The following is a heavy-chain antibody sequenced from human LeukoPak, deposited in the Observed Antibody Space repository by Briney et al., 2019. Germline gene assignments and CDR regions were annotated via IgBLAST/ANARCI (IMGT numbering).Heavy chain of an antibody. CDR1: GFTFSSYS. CDR3: AKGAVDYGGAFDI. V-gene: IGHV3-21*01. CDR2: ISSNNNYI. J-gene: IGHJ3*02. Sequence: PGGSLRLSCVASGFTFSSYSMNWVRQAPGKGLEWVSSISSNNNYIYYADSVKGRFTISRDNAKNSLYLQMNSLRAEDTAVYYCAKGAVDYGGAFDIWGQGTMVTVSS. D-gene: IGHD4-23*01.